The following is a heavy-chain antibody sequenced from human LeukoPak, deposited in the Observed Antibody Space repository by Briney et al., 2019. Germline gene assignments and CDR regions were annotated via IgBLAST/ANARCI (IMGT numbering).Heavy chain of an antibody. CDR2: IYPGDSDT. V-gene: IGHV5-51*01. CDR3: ASHHDVVVPAAMDIIAAAGTIPSYMDV. D-gene: IGHD2-2*01. J-gene: IGHJ6*03. Sequence: GESVKIACKGSGYSFTSYGIGWVRQVPVKGLGWIGIIYPGDSDTRYSPSFQGKVTISADKSIRTAYLQWSRLKPSDTAMYYSASHHDVVVPAAMDIIAAAGTIPSYMDVWRKGTTVTVSS. CDR1: GYSFTSYG.